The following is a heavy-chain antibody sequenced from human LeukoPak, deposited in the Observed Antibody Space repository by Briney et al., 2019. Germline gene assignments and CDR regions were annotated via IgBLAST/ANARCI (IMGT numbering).Heavy chain of an antibody. CDR1: GFTFSSYA. Sequence: GGSLRLSCAASGFTFSSYAMSWVRQAPGKGLEWVSVIYSGGSTYYADSVKGRFTISRDNSKNTLYLQMNSLRAEDTAVYYCALYCSSWYNWFDPWGQGTLVTVSS. J-gene: IGHJ5*02. D-gene: IGHD6-13*01. V-gene: IGHV3-53*01. CDR2: IYSGGST. CDR3: ALYCSSWYNWFDP.